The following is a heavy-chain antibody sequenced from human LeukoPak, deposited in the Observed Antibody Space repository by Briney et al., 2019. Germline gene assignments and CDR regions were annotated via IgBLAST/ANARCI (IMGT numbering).Heavy chain of an antibody. V-gene: IGHV3-64D*06. D-gene: IGHD3-10*01. CDR1: GFTFSSYA. J-gene: IGHJ4*02. Sequence: GGSLRLSCSASGFTFSSYAMHWVRQAPGKGLEYVSAISSNGGSTYYADSVKGRFTISRDNSKNTLYLQMSSLRAEDTAVYYCVKVLGMVRGVKQTDYWGQGTLVTVSS. CDR2: ISSNGGST. CDR3: VKVLGMVRGVKQTDY.